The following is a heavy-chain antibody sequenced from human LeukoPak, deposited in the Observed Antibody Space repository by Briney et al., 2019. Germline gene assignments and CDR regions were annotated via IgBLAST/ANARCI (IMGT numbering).Heavy chain of an antibody. V-gene: IGHV3-30*03. CDR3: ARDGTYDSSGYIGN. D-gene: IGHD3-22*01. J-gene: IGHJ4*02. CDR2: ISYDGSNK. Sequence: GRSLRLSCAASGFTFSSYGMHWVRQAPGKGLEWVAVISYDGSNKYYADSVKGRFTISRDNSKNTLYLQMNSLRAEDTAVYYCARDGTYDSSGYIGNWGQGTLVTVSS. CDR1: GFTFSSYG.